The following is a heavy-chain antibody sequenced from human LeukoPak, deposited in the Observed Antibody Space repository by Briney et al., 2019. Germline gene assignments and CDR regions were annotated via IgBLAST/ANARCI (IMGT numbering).Heavy chain of an antibody. CDR3: AKDQAAAGTAISAWDYYYYGMDV. D-gene: IGHD6-13*01. Sequence: GGSLRLSCAASGFTFSSYAMSWVRQAPGNGLEWVSAISGSGGSTYYADSVKGRFTISRDNSKNTLYLQMNSLRAEDTAVYYCAKDQAAAGTAISAWDYYYYGMDVWGQGTTVTVSS. CDR2: ISGSGGST. V-gene: IGHV3-23*01. J-gene: IGHJ6*02. CDR1: GFTFSSYA.